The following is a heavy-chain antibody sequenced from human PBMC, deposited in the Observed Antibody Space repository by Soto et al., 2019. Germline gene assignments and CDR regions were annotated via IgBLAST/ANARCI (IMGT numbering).Heavy chain of an antibody. CDR3: ARGSVVVTTAQLYYDGIDI. CDR2: IYYSGST. D-gene: IGHD2-21*02. J-gene: IGHJ6*02. CDR1: GGSISSGGYY. V-gene: IGHV4-31*03. Sequence: SENLALTCIVSGGSISSGGYYWSWVRQHPGTGLEWIGYIYYSGSTSYSPSLESRVTISLDTSKNHFSLTLNSVTAADTAVYYCARGSVVVTTAQLYYDGIDIWGQGPTVS.